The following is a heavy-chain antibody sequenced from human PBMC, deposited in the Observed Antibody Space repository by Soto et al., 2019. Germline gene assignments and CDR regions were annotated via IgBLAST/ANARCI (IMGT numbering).Heavy chain of an antibody. D-gene: IGHD4-4*01. CDR3: ARAVPSDYCNFDF. V-gene: IGHV3-74*01. J-gene: IGHJ4*02. Sequence: EVQLVESGGGLVQPGGSLRLSCAVSGFTFSSYWMLWVRQAPGKGLVWVSRVNDDGTYTNYADSVKGRFTISRDKAKNTLFLQMNSLRAEDTAVYYWARAVPSDYCNFDFWGQGTLVTVSS. CDR2: VNDDGTYT. CDR1: GFTFSSYW.